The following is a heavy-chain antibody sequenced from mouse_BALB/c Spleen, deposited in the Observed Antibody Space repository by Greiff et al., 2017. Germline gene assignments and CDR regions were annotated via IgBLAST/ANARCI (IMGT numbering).Heavy chain of an antibody. CDR1: GYTFTSYW. J-gene: IGHJ2*01. CDR3: TRNYGYDRNYFDY. V-gene: IGHV1-69*02. D-gene: IGHD2-2*01. CDR2: IYPSDSYT. Sequence: QVQLQQSGAELVRPGASVKLSCKASGYTFTSYWINWVKQRPGQGLEWIGNIYPSDSYTNYNQKFKDKATLTVDKSSSTAYMQLSSPTSEDSAVYYCTRNYGYDRNYFDYWGQGTTLTVSS.